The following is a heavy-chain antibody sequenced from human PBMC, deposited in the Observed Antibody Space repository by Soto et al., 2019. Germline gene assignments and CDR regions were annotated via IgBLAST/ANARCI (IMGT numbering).Heavy chain of an antibody. CDR3: TTGGVEMATMDY. CDR1: GFTFKESA. CDR2: IKSKTDGGTT. D-gene: IGHD5-12*01. Sequence: GGSLRLSCAASGFTFKESAMSWVRQAPGKGLEWVGRIKSKTDGGTTDYAAPVKGRFTISRDDSKNTLYLQMNSLKTEDTAVYYCTTGGVEMATMDYWGQGTLVTVSS. J-gene: IGHJ4*02. V-gene: IGHV3-15*01.